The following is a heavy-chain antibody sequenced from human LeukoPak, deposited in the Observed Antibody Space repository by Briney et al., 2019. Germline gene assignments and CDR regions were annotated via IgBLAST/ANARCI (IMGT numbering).Heavy chain of an antibody. V-gene: IGHV3-73*01. J-gene: IGHJ4*02. D-gene: IGHD3-16*02. CDR1: GSTFSGSA. CDR3: TRLLSGY. Sequence: GGSLRLSCAASGSTFSGSAMHWVRQAPGKGLEWVGRIRSKANSYATAYAASVKGRFTISRDDSKNTAYLQMNSLKTEDTAVYYCTRLLSGYWGQGTLVTVSS. CDR2: IRSKANSYAT.